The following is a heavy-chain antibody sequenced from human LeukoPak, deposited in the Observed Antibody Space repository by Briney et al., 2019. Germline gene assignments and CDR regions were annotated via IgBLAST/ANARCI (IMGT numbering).Heavy chain of an antibody. J-gene: IGHJ5*02. CDR2: IYYSGST. CDR1: GGSISSYY. D-gene: IGHD3-3*01. V-gene: IGHV4-59*08. Sequence: PSETLSLTCTDSGGSISSYYWGWIRQPPGKGLEWIGYIYYSGSTNYNPSLKSRVTISVDTSKNQFSLKLSSVTAADTAVYYCARREQYYDFWSGYKGSWFDPWGQGTLVTVSS. CDR3: ARREQYYDFWSGYKGSWFDP.